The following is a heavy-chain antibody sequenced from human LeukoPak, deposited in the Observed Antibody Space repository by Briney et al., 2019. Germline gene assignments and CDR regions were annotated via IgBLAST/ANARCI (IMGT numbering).Heavy chain of an antibody. CDR2: INPNSGGT. J-gene: IGHJ4*02. V-gene: IGHV1-2*02. Sequence: EASVKVSCKASGYTFTGYYMHWVRQAPGQGLEWMGWINPNSGGTNYAQKFQGRVTMTRNTSISTAYMELSSLRSEDTAVYYCARGGSSGPSSYWGQGTLVTVSS. D-gene: IGHD6-19*01. CDR1: GYTFTGYY. CDR3: ARGGSSGPSSY.